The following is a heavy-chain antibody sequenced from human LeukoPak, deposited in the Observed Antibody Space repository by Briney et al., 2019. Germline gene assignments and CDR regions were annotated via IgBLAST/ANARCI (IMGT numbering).Heavy chain of an antibody. CDR2: LSGSGGDT. CDR3: ARDIAAAGTQGDY. J-gene: IGHJ4*02. CDR1: GFTFGHNA. Sequence: GGSLRLSCVASGFTFGHNAMAWVRQAPGKRLEWVSALSGSGGDTFYADSVKGRFTISRDNSKNTLYLQMNSLRAEDTAVYYCARDIAAAGTQGDYWGQGTLVTVSS. V-gene: IGHV3-23*01. D-gene: IGHD6-13*01.